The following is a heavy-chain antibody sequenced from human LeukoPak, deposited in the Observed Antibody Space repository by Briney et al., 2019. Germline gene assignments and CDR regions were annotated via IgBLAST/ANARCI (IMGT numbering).Heavy chain of an antibody. CDR3: ARGPSIAAADYYFDY. V-gene: IGHV1-2*02. J-gene: IGHJ4*02. CDR2: INPNSGAT. Sequence: ASVRVSCKASGYTFTDYYIHWVRQAPGQGLEWMGWINPNSGATKYTQEFQDRVIMTRDTSISTAYMDLSRLRSDDTAVYYCARGPSIAAADYYFDYWGQGTLVAVSS. D-gene: IGHD6-13*01. CDR1: GYTFTDYY.